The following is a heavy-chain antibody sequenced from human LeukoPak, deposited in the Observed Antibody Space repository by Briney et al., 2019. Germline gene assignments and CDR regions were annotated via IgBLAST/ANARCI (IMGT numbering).Heavy chain of an antibody. J-gene: IGHJ4*02. D-gene: IGHD4-11*01. CDR2: ISGSGGST. CDR3: AKDLTAFVDYSLGGGHYFDY. Sequence: PGGSLRLSCAASGFTFSSYAMSWVRQAPGKGLEWVSAISGSGGSTYYADSVKGRFTISRDNSKNTLYLQMNSLRAEDTAVYYCAKDLTAFVDYSLGGGHYFDYWGQGTLVTVSS. CDR1: GFTFSSYA. V-gene: IGHV3-23*01.